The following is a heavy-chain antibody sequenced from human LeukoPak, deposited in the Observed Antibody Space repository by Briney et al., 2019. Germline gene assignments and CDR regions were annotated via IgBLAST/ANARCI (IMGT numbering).Heavy chain of an antibody. CDR1: GFTFSSYG. D-gene: IGHD3-10*01. Sequence: GGSLRLSCAASGFTFSSYGMHWVRQAPGKGLEWVAVIWYDGSNKYYADSVKGRFTISRDNSKNTLYLQMYSLRAEDTAVYYCARRQEVRGVTWYYYYYGMDVWGQGTTVTVSS. CDR2: IWYDGSNK. J-gene: IGHJ6*02. V-gene: IGHV3-33*01. CDR3: ARRQEVRGVTWYYYYYGMDV.